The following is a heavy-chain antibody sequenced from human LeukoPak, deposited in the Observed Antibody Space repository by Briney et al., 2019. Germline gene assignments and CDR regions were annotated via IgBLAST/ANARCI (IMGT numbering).Heavy chain of an antibody. D-gene: IGHD3-10*01. CDR3: AREGQQPRGVRWFDP. Sequence: GGSLRLSYAAPGFTLNSYWMHWVRQAPGKGLVWVSRINSDGSSTSYADSVKGRFTISRDNAKNTLYLQMNSLRAEDTAVYYCAREGQQPRGVRWFDPWGQGTLVTVSS. CDR2: INSDGSST. CDR1: GFTLNSYW. J-gene: IGHJ5*02. V-gene: IGHV3-74*01.